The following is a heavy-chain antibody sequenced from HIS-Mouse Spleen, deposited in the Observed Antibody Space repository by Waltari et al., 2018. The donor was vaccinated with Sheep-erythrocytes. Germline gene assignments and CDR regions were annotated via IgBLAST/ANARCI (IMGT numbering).Heavy chain of an antibody. Sequence: QVQLQQWGAGLLKPSETLSLTCAVYGGSFSGYYWSWIRQPPGKGLEWIGEINHSGSTNSNPSLKRRVTISVDTSKNQFSLKLSSVTAADTAVYYCARGGRRTGFDYWGQGTLVTVSS. J-gene: IGHJ4*02. D-gene: IGHD3-9*01. CDR3: ARGGRRTGFDY. CDR1: GGSFSGYY. V-gene: IGHV4-34*01. CDR2: INHSGST.